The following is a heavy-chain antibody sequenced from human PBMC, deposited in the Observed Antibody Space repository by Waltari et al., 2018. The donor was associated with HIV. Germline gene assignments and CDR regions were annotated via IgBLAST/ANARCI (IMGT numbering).Heavy chain of an antibody. CDR1: GFSFSSEA. CDR3: ARDAAPPEY. CDR2: ISYDGSNK. J-gene: IGHJ4*02. V-gene: IGHV3-30*04. Sequence: QVQLVESGGGVVQPGRSLRLSCAASGFSFSSEAMHWVRQAPGKGLEWVAAISYDGSNKFYADSVKGRFTISRDNSKNTVYVEMSSLSPEDTAVYFCARDAAPPEYWGQGTLVTVSS.